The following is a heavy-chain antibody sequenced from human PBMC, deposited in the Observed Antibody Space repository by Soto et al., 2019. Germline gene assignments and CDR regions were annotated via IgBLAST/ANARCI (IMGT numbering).Heavy chain of an antibody. CDR2: ISFDGSTD. CDR3: AKPGAIFGVVIARNYYYSMNL. V-gene: IGHV3-30*18. D-gene: IGHD3-3*01. J-gene: IGHJ6*02. Sequence: GGSLRLSCAASGFTFSNYAMHWVRQAPGKGLEWVAVISFDGSTDYYADSVKGRSTISRDNSKNTLYLEMYSLRPDDTAVYFCAKPGAIFGVVIARNYYYSMNLWGQGTTVTVSS. CDR1: GFTFSNYA.